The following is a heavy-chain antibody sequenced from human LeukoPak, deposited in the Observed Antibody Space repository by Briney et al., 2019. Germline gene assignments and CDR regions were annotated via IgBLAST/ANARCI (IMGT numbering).Heavy chain of an antibody. V-gene: IGHV3-30*18. CDR1: GFTFSRYG. J-gene: IGHJ6*03. Sequence: GGSLRLSCAASGFTFSRYGMHWVRQAPGKGLEWVAGISYDGSDKYYADSVKGRFTISRDNSKNTLYLQMTSLRAEDTAVYYCAKDGALHYDFCSGPWYYYMDVWGKGTTVTVSS. D-gene: IGHD3-3*01. CDR3: AKDGALHYDFCSGPWYYYMDV. CDR2: ISYDGSDK.